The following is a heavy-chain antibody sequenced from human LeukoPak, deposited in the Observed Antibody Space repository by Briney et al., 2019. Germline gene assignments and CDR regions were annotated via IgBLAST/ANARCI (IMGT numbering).Heavy chain of an antibody. Sequence: GGSLRLSCAASGFTFSNYAMSWVRQAPGKGLDWVSSISGSGVTTSYADSVQGRFTISRDNSKNTLYLQMTSLRAEDTALYYCAKKLSGSGWIFDYWGQGTLVTVSS. CDR1: GFTFSNYA. D-gene: IGHD6-19*01. CDR3: AKKLSGSGWIFDY. J-gene: IGHJ4*02. CDR2: ISGSGVTT. V-gene: IGHV3-23*01.